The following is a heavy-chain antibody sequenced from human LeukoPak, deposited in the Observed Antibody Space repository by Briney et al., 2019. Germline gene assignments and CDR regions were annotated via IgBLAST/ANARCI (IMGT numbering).Heavy chain of an antibody. CDR1: GFTFGDYA. Sequence: HPGRSLRLSCAASGFTFGDYAMHWVRQAPGKGLEWVSGISWNSGSIGYADSVKGRFTISRDNAKSSLYLQMNSLRAEDTALYYCAKDLFVVVSAMDYWGLGTLVTVSS. CDR3: AKDLFVVVSAMDY. V-gene: IGHV3-9*01. J-gene: IGHJ4*02. D-gene: IGHD2-21*01. CDR2: ISWNSGSI.